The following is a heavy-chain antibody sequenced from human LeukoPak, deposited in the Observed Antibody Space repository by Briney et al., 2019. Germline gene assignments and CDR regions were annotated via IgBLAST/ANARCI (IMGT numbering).Heavy chain of an antibody. CDR1: GFTFTDYW. CDR2: IGQDGSNK. Sequence: GGSLRLSCAASGFTFTDYWMSWVRQAPGKGLEWVANIGQDGSNKFYVASVKGRFSISRDNAKNSVFLQMNNLRVEDTAIYYCATSPAAAGCDWGQGTLVTVSS. D-gene: IGHD6-13*01. J-gene: IGHJ4*02. V-gene: IGHV3-7*03. CDR3: ATSPAAAGCD.